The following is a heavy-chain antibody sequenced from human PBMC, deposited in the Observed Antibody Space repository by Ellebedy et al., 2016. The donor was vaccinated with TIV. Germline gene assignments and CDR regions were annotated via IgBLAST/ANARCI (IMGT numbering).Heavy chain of an antibody. CDR3: AKDYYSNSDVPFFCDH. D-gene: IGHD3-10*01. Sequence: GESLKISCAASGFTFSTYAMSWVRQTPGGGLEWVSTISGSGGSTYYADSVKGRFTISRDNSKNTLYLQMNSLRAEDTAVYYCAKDYYSNSDVPFFCDHWGQGTLVTVSS. J-gene: IGHJ4*02. CDR2: ISGSGGST. CDR1: GFTFSTYA. V-gene: IGHV3-23*01.